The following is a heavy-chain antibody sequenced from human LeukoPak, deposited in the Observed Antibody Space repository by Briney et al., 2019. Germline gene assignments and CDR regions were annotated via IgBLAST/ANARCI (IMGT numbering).Heavy chain of an antibody. CDR1: GFTFSSYG. J-gene: IGHJ2*01. CDR2: ISGSGGST. CDR3: AKDGGIQLWLRWYFDL. D-gene: IGHD5-18*01. Sequence: GGSLRLSCAASGFTFSSYGMSWVRQAPGKGLEWVSAISGSGGSTYYADSVKGRFTISRDNSKNTLYLQMNSLRAEDTAVYYCAKDGGIQLWLRWYFDLWGRGTLVTVSS. V-gene: IGHV3-23*01.